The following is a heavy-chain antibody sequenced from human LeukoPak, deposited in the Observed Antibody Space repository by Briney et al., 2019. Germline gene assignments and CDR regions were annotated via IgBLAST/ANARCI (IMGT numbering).Heavy chain of an antibody. D-gene: IGHD5-12*01. J-gene: IGHJ4*02. Sequence: GGSLRLSCVASGFTFSNYEMNWVRQAPGKGLEWVSYISSSGSTIYYADSVKGRFTISRDNAKNSLYLQMNSLRAEDTAVYYCARDKPVVASPFDYWGQGTLVTVSS. CDR3: ARDKPVVASPFDY. CDR1: GFTFSNYE. CDR2: ISSSGSTI. V-gene: IGHV3-48*03.